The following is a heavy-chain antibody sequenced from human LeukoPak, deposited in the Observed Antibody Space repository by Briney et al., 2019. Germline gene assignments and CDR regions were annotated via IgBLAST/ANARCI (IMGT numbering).Heavy chain of an antibody. CDR3: ARESLSSGSDY. CDR1: GGTFSSYA. CDR2: IIPIFGTA. J-gene: IGHJ4*02. D-gene: IGHD6-19*01. V-gene: IGHV1-69*06. Sequence: GASVKVSCKASGGTFSSYAISWVRQAPGQGPEWMGGIIPIFGTANYAQKFQGRVTITADKSTSTAHMELSSLRSEDTAVYYCARESLSSGSDYWGQGTLVTVSS.